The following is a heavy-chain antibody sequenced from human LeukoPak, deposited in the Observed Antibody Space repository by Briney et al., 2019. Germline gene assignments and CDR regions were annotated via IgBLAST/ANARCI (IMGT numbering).Heavy chain of an antibody. CDR1: GVSISSNNW. V-gene: IGHV4-4*02. CDR2: IYHSGSP. CDR3: ARENINTWHSCDY. J-gene: IGHJ4*02. Sequence: SETLSLTCAVSGVSISSNNWWGWVRQPPGKGLEWIGEIYHSGSPNYNPSLKSRVTISVDKSRNHFSLNLSSVTAADTAVYYCARENINTWHSCDYWGQETLVPVSS. D-gene: IGHD2-2*01.